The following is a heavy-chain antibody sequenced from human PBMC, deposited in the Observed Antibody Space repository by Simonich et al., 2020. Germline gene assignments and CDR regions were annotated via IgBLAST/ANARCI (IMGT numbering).Heavy chain of an antibody. D-gene: IGHD3-3*01. V-gene: IGHV3-21*01. J-gene: IGHJ4*02. CDR3: ARKRFLEWFFDY. Sequence: EVQLVESGGGLVKPGGSLRLYCAASGFTFSSNSMNWVRQAPVKGLEGVAYISSSRSYIYYADSVKGRFTISRDNAKNSLYLQMNSLRAEDTAVYYCARKRFLEWFFDYWGQGTLVTVSS. CDR2: ISSSRSYI. CDR1: GFTFSSNS.